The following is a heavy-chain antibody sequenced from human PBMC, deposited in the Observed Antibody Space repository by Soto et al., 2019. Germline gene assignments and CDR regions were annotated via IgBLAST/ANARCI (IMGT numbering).Heavy chain of an antibody. CDR1: GGSVRTGRYY. V-gene: IGHV4-61*01. CDR2: IYDVGT. D-gene: IGHD3-22*01. CDR3: ARDTYDSSGYYDY. J-gene: IGHJ4*02. Sequence: SETLSLTCTVSGGSVRTGRYYWSWVRQPPGKGLEWIGYIYDVGTNYNPSLKSRVTISLDTPKNQFSLKLNSVTAADTAVYYCARDTYDSSGYYDYWGQGTLVTVSS.